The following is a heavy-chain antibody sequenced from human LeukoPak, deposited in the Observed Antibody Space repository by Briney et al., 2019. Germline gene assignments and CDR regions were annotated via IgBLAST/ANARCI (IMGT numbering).Heavy chain of an antibody. CDR1: GYTFTSFD. Sequence: VASVKVSCKASGYTFTSFDVTWVRQAPGQGLEWMGWISGYNGDTNYAQKLQGRVTMTTDTSTATAYMEMRSLRSADTAVYFCARSRRVGYNYGFDFDYWGQGTLVTVSS. D-gene: IGHD5-18*01. J-gene: IGHJ4*02. CDR3: ARSRRVGYNYGFDFDY. V-gene: IGHV1-18*01. CDR2: ISGYNGDT.